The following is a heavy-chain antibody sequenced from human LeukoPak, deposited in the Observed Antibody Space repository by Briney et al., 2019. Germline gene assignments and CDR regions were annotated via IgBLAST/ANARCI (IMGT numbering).Heavy chain of an antibody. CDR1: GGSTSSGGYY. J-gene: IGHJ3*02. Sequence: SETLSLTCTVSGGSTSSGGYYWSWIRQHPGKGLEWIGYIYYSGSTYYNPSLKSRVTISVDTSKNQFSLKLSSVTAADTAVYYCARQGFVVVPAAIGAFDIWGQGTMVTVSS. CDR3: ARQGFVVVPAAIGAFDI. D-gene: IGHD2-2*02. V-gene: IGHV4-31*03. CDR2: IYYSGST.